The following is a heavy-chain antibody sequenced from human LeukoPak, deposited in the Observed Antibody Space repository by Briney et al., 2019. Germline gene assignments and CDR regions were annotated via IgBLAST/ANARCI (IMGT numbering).Heavy chain of an antibody. D-gene: IGHD3-10*02. J-gene: IGHJ6*04. Sequence: PGGSLRLSCVVSGFTFSAYWMTWVRQTPGKGLEWVANIKQDGSEKYYVESVKGRFTISRDNAKNSLYLQMNSLRAEDTAVYYCAELGITMIGGVWGKGTTVTISS. V-gene: IGHV3-7*01. CDR1: GFTFSAYW. CDR2: IKQDGSEK. CDR3: AELGITMIGGV.